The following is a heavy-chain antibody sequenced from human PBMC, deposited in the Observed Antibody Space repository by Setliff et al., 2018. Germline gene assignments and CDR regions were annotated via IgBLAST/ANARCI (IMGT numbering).Heavy chain of an antibody. CDR1: GGSISSSSYY. V-gene: IGHV4-39*07. Sequence: SETLSLTCTVSGGSISSSSYYWGWIRQPPGKGLGWIGSIYYSGSTYYNPSLKSRVTISVDTSKNQFSLKLSSVTAADTAVYYCARRATYYNFWSGYYDYWGLGTLVTVSS. CDR3: ARRATYYNFWSGYYDY. CDR2: IYYSGST. J-gene: IGHJ4*02. D-gene: IGHD3-3*01.